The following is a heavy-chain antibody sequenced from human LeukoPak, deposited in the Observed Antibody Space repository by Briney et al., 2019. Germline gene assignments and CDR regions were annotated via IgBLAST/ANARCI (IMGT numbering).Heavy chain of an antibody. V-gene: IGHV1-46*01. J-gene: IGHJ6*02. D-gene: IGHD2-2*01. CDR2: INPSGGST. CDR1: GYTFTSYY. Sequence: ASVKVSCKASGYTFTSYYMHWVRQAPGQGLEWMGIINPSGGSTSYAQKFQGRVTMTEDTSTDTAYMELSSLRSEDTAVYYCATYRIVPAAMPNYGMDVWGQGTTVTVSS. CDR3: ATYRIVPAAMPNYGMDV.